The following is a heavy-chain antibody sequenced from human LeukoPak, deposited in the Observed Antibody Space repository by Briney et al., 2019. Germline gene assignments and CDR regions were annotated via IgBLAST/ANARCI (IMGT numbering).Heavy chain of an antibody. Sequence: PSETLSLTCAVYGGSFSGYYWSWIRQPPGKGLEWIGEINHSGSTNYNPSLKSRVTISVDTSKNQFSLKLSSVTAADTAVYYCASPGHCSSTSCYGTLDYWGQGTLVTVSS. J-gene: IGHJ4*02. CDR2: INHSGST. CDR1: GGSFSGYY. D-gene: IGHD2-2*01. CDR3: ASPGHCSSTSCYGTLDY. V-gene: IGHV4-34*01.